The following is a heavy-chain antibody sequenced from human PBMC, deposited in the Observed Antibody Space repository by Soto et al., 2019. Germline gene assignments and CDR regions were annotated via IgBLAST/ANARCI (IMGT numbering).Heavy chain of an antibody. V-gene: IGHV4-59*01. CDR3: ARLYGSGRYYYGMDV. CDR1: GGSMRNYF. CDR2: IHYSGRT. Sequence: PSETLSLTCTVSGGSMRNYFWTWIRQPPGKGLEWIGYIHYSGRTNYNPSLKSRVTISVDTSKNQFSLKLSSVTAADTAVYYCARLYGSGRYYYGMDVWGQGTTVTVSS. J-gene: IGHJ6*02. D-gene: IGHD3-10*01.